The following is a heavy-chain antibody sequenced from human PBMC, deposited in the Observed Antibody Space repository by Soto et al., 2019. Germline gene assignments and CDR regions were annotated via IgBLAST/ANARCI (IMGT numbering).Heavy chain of an antibody. CDR2: ISSSGSTI. J-gene: IGHJ4*02. CDR3: AREGSIGDPDY. D-gene: IGHD3-22*01. V-gene: IGHV3-48*03. CDR1: GFTFSSYE. Sequence: GGSLRLSCAASGFTFSSYEMNWVRQAPGKGLEWVSYISSSGSTIYYADSVKGRLTISRDNAKNSLYLQMNSLRAEDTAVYYCAREGSIGDPDYWGQGTLVPVSS.